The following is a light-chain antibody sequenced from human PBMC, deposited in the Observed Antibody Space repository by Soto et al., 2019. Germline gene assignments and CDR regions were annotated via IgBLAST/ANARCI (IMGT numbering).Light chain of an antibody. Sequence: QSVLPQPPSVSGAPGQRVTISCTGSSSNIGAGYYVHWYQQLPGTAPKLLIYGNSNRPSRVPDRFSGSKSGTSASLAITGLRAEDEADYYCQSYDSSLSARVFGGGTKVTVL. CDR1: SSNIGAGYY. CDR2: GNS. V-gene: IGLV1-40*01. J-gene: IGLJ3*02. CDR3: QSYDSSLSARV.